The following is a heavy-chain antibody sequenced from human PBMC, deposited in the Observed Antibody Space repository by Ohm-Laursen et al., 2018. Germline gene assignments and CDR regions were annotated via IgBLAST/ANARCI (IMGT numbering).Heavy chain of an antibody. D-gene: IGHD6-13*01. J-gene: IGHJ3*02. Sequence: SETLSLTCTVSGGSISSGGYYWSWIRQHPGKGLEWIGYIYYSGSTYYNPSLKSLVTISVDTSKNQFSLKLSSVTAADTAVYYCARGTPDSSSWKDAFDIWGQGTMVTVSS. CDR3: ARGTPDSSSWKDAFDI. CDR2: IYYSGST. V-gene: IGHV4-31*01. CDR1: GGSISSGGYY.